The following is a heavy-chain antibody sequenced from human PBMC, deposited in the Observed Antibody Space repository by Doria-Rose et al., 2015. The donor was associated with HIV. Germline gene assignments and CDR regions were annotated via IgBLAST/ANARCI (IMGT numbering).Heavy chain of an antibody. D-gene: IGHD6-13*01. CDR3: ARIKSSRWYHKYYFDF. V-gene: IGHV2-26*01. J-gene: IGHJ4*02. CDR1: GVSLSSPGMG. Sequence: SGPVLVKPTETLTLTCTVSGVSLSSPGMGVSWIRQPPGKALEWLANIFSDDERSSITSLKSRLTISRGTSKSQLVLTMTDMDPVDTATYYCARIKSSRWYHKYYFDFWGQGTLVIVSA. CDR2: IFSDDER.